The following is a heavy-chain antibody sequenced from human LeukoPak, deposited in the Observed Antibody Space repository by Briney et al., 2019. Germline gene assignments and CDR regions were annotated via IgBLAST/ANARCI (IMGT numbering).Heavy chain of an antibody. D-gene: IGHD1-26*01. V-gene: IGHV4-39*07. Sequence: SETLSLTCTVSGDSLSSGSYYWGWLRQPPGRGLEGVGSLYSTGSTYYNPSLKSRVTISVITAKNQSCPKHNSITTAAPAVYYCARGSGAFRWFDPWGQGTQVTVSS. CDR2: LYSTGST. J-gene: IGHJ5*02. CDR1: GDSLSSGSYY. CDR3: ARGSGAFRWFDP.